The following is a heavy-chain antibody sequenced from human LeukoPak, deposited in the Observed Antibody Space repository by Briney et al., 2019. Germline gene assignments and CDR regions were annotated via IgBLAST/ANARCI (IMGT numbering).Heavy chain of an antibody. J-gene: IGHJ3*02. CDR1: GGSISSYY. CDR2: IYYSGCT. V-gene: IGHV4-59*01. Sequence: SETLSPTCTVSGGSISSYYWSWIRQPPGKGLEWIGYIYYSGCTNYNPSLKSRVTITVDTSKNQFSLKLSSVTAADTAVYYCARCGGTYYGSGSYGIWGQGTMVTVSS. CDR3: ARCGGTYYGSGSYGI. D-gene: IGHD3-10*01.